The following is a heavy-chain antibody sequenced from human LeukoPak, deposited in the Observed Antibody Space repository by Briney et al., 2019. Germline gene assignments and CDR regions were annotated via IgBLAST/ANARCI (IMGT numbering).Heavy chain of an antibody. Sequence: ASVKVSCKASGYTFTSYGISWVRQAPGQGLEWMGWISAYNGNTNYAQKLQGRVTMTTDTSTSTAYMELRSLRSDDTAVYYCAREGGYYDFWRGYYYYYMDVWGKGTTVTVSS. D-gene: IGHD3-3*01. CDR1: GYTFTSYG. V-gene: IGHV1-18*01. CDR2: ISAYNGNT. CDR3: AREGGYYDFWRGYYYYYMDV. J-gene: IGHJ6*03.